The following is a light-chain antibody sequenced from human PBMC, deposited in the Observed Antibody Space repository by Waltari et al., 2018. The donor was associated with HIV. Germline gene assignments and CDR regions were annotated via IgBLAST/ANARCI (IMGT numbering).Light chain of an antibody. CDR2: DVT. CDR3: SSYTSSSSLDVL. V-gene: IGLV2-14*03. J-gene: IGLJ2*01. Sequence: QSALTQPASVSGSPGQSITISCTGTSRHVGGYNYVSWYQQHPGKAPRRMIYDVTARPSGVSARFSGSKSGNTASLTISGLQAEDEADYYCSSYTSSSSLDVLFGGGTKLTVL. CDR1: SRHVGGYNY.